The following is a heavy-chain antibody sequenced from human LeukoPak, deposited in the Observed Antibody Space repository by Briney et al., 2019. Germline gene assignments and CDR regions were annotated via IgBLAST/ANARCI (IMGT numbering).Heavy chain of an antibody. CDR2: IYYSGGNT. V-gene: IGHV3-23*01. D-gene: IGHD2-2*01. CDR3: AKDQGQAVVPRRFDN. J-gene: IGHJ4*02. CDR1: GFMFSNFA. Sequence: PGGSLRLSCAASGFMFSNFAMSWVRQARGKGVEWVSTIYYSGGNTYSADSVKGRFTISRDNAKNTLYLQMNSLRAEDTAVYYCAKDQGQAVVPRRFDNWGQGTLVTVSS.